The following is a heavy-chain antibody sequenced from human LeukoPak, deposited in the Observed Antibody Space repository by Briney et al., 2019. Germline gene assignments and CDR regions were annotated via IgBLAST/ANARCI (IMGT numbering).Heavy chain of an antibody. V-gene: IGHV4-4*07. CDR1: GGSISSYY. CDR2: IYTSGST. CDR3: ARDRYYYDSSGYYHGFDP. Sequence: PSETLSLTCTVSGGSISSYYWSWIRQPAGKGLEWIGRIYTSGSTNYNPSLKSRVTMSVDTSKNQFSLKLSSVTAADTAVYYCARDRYYYDSSGYYHGFDPWGKGTLVTVSS. D-gene: IGHD3-22*01. J-gene: IGHJ5*02.